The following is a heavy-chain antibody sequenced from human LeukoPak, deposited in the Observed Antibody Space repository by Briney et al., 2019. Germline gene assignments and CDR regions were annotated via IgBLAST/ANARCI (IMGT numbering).Heavy chain of an antibody. CDR3: SGSYYNYYYGMDV. D-gene: IGHD3-10*01. CDR1: GFTVSSNY. V-gene: IGHV3-66*01. J-gene: IGHJ6*02. Sequence: GGSLRLSCAASGFTVSSNYMSWVRQAPGKGLEWVSVIYSGGSTYYADSVKGRFTISRDNSKNTLYLQMNSLRAEDTAVYYFSGSYYNYYYGMDVWGQGTTVTDSS. CDR2: IYSGGST.